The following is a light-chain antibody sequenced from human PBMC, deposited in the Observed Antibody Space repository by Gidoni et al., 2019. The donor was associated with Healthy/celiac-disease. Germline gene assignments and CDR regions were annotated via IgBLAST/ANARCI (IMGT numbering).Light chain of an antibody. V-gene: IGKV1-27*01. CDR2: AAS. CDR3: QKYNSAPLIT. Sequence: DIQMTQPLSSLSASVGDRVTITCRASQGISNYLAWYQQKPGKVPKLLIYAASTLQSGVPSRFSGSGSGTDFTLTISSLQPEDVATYYCQKYNSAPLITFGPGTKVDIK. J-gene: IGKJ3*01. CDR1: QGISNY.